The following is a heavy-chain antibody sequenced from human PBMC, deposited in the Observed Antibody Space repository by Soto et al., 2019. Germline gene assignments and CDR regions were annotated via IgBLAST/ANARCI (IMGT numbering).Heavy chain of an antibody. CDR1: GFTFSSYA. Sequence: GGSLRLSCVASGFTFSSYAMHWVRQAPGKGLEWVAVISYDGSNKYYADSVKGRFTISRDNSKNTLYLQMNSLRAEDTAVYYCARDHRLGEDAFDIWGQGTMVTVSS. CDR3: ARDHRLGEDAFDI. D-gene: IGHD3-16*01. CDR2: ISYDGSNK. V-gene: IGHV3-30-3*01. J-gene: IGHJ3*02.